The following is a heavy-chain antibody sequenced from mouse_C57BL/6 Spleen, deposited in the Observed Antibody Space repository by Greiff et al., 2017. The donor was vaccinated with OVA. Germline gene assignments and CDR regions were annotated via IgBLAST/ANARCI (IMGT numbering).Heavy chain of an antibody. Sequence: VQLQQSGGDLVKPGGSLKLSCAASGFTFSSYGMSWVRQTPDKRLEWVATISSGGSYTYYPDSVKGRFTISRDNAKNTLYLQMSSLKSEDTAMYYCARNRWYFDVWGTGTTVTVSS. CDR3: ARNRWYFDV. CDR2: ISSGGSYT. V-gene: IGHV5-6*01. CDR1: GFTFSSYG. J-gene: IGHJ1*03.